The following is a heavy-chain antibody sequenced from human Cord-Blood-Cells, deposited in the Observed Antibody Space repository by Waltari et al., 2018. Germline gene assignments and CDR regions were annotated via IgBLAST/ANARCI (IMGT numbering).Heavy chain of an antibody. CDR3: ARDQTRELYGYYYYYYGMDV. CDR1: GFTFSSYA. J-gene: IGHJ6*02. D-gene: IGHD3-10*01. CDR2: ISYDGSNK. V-gene: IGHV3-30-3*01. Sequence: QVQLVESGGGVVQPGRSLRLSCAASGFTFSSYAMHWVRQAPGKGLEWVAVISYDGSNKYYADSVKGRFTISRDNSKNTLYLQMNSLRAEDTAVYYCARDQTRELYGYYYYYYGMDVWGQGTTVTVSS.